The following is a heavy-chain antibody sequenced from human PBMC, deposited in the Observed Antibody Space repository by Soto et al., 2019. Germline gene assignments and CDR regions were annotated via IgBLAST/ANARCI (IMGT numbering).Heavy chain of an antibody. Sequence: EVQLVESGGGLVQPGGSLRLSCAASGFTFSTYWMSWVRQAPGKGLEWVANIKEDGSEKYYVDSVKGRFTISRDNAENSLYPQMNSLRAEDTAVYYCAKEDFWSYGPLEWGQGTLVTVSS. CDR2: IKEDGSEK. CDR3: AKEDFWSYGPLE. V-gene: IGHV3-7*01. CDR1: GFTFSTYW. D-gene: IGHD3-10*01. J-gene: IGHJ4*02.